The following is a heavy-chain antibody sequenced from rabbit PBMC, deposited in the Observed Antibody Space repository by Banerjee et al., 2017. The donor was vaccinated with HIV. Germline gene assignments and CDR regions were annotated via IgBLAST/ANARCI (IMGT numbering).Heavy chain of an antibody. CDR1: GFSFRNKYV. Sequence: QSLEESGGDLVKPGGSLKLTCTASGFSFRNKYVMCWVRQAPGKGLEWIACINTSSGNTVYASWAKGRFTISRTSSTTVTLQMTSLTGADTATYFCARDTYGYAGHAFGGMDLWGPGTLVT. V-gene: IGHV1S40*01. CDR2: INTSSGNT. D-gene: IGHD6-1*01. J-gene: IGHJ6*01. CDR3: ARDTYGYAGHAFGGMDL.